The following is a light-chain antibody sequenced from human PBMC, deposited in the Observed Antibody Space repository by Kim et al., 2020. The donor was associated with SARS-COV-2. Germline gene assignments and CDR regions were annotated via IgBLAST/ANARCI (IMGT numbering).Light chain of an antibody. CDR2: GRN. Sequence: SSELTQDPAVSVALGQTVTITCQGDSLRRFFASWYQQKAGQAPLLLIYGRNHRPAGIPDRFSVSSSGNTASLTVTGAQAEDEADYYCNSRDSSGDHLVFG. V-gene: IGLV3-19*01. J-gene: IGLJ2*01. CDR1: SLRRFF. CDR3: NSRDSSGDHLV.